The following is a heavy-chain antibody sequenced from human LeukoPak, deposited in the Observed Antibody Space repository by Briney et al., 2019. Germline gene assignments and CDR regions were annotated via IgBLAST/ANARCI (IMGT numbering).Heavy chain of an antibody. CDR3: ARDVVEQQLDLDY. D-gene: IGHD6-13*01. CDR2: ISSSGSTI. J-gene: IGHJ4*02. CDR1: GFTFSSYE. Sequence: GGSLRLSCAPSGFTFSSYEMNWVRQAPGKGLEWVSHISSSGSTIYYADSVKGRFTISRDNANNSLYLQMNSLRAEDTAVYYCARDVVEQQLDLDYWGQGTLVTVSS. V-gene: IGHV3-48*03.